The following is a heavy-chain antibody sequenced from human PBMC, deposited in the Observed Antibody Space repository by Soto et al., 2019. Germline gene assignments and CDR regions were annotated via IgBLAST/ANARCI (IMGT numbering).Heavy chain of an antibody. CDR2: IWYDGSNK. CDR1: GFTFSSYG. D-gene: IGHD3-3*01. V-gene: IGHV3-33*06. CDR3: AKWGTFWYLDHYYYDMDV. Sequence: GGSLRLSCAASGFTFSSYGMHWVRQAPGKGLEWVAVIWYDGSNKYYADSVKGRFTISRGNSKNTLYLQMNSLRAEDTAVYYCAKWGTFWYLDHYYYDMDVWGQGTTVSGSS. J-gene: IGHJ6*02.